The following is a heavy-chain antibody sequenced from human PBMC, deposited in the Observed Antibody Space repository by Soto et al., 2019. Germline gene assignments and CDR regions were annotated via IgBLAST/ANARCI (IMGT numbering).Heavy chain of an antibody. D-gene: IGHD3-10*01. CDR1: GGSFSGYQ. Sequence: QVQLQQWGAGLLKPSETLSLTCAVYGGSFSGYQWTWIRQTPGKGLEWIGEINDSGNINYNPSLKSGVAVLLVTPKKQFSLKLSSVTAADSAGYYCARGLILWFGELSRRGGYYYYMDVWGKWTTVTVSS. CDR2: INDSGNI. V-gene: IGHV4-34*01. CDR3: ARGLILWFGELSRRGGYYYYMDV. J-gene: IGHJ6*03.